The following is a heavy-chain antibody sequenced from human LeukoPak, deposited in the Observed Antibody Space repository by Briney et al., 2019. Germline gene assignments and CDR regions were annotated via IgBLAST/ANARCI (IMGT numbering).Heavy chain of an antibody. D-gene: IGHD3-22*01. CDR1: GGSFSGYY. J-gene: IGHJ3*02. V-gene: IGHV4-34*01. CDR2: INHSGST. CDR3: ARLRHYYDSSGYQAPI. Sequence: SETLSLTCAVYGGSFSGYYWSWIRQPPGKGLEWIGEINHSGSTNYNPSLKSRVTISVDTSKNQFSLKLSSVTAADTAVYYCARLRHYYDSSGYQAPIRGQGTMVTVSS.